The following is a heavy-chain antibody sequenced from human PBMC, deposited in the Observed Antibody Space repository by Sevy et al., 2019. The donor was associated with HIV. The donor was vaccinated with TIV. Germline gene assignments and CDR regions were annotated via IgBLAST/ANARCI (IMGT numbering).Heavy chain of an antibody. J-gene: IGHJ5*02. Sequence: GGSLRLSCAASGFTFSSYGMHWVRQAPGKGLEWVAVIWYDGSNKYYADSVKGRFTISRDNSKNTLYLQMNSLRAEDTDVYYCARDKSAAAFDPWGQGTLVTVSS. V-gene: IGHV3-33*01. D-gene: IGHD6-13*01. CDR2: IWYDGSNK. CDR3: ARDKSAAAFDP. CDR1: GFTFSSYG.